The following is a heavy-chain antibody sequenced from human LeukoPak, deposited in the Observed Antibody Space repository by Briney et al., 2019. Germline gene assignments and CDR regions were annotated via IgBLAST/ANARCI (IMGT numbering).Heavy chain of an antibody. Sequence: TSETLSLTCTLSCRSISRRSYYWAWIRQPPGKGLELFGSMFYTENTLYYNPSLKIHVTISVDTSHYQFALMLGSATASDTAVYYCVRGLSWNWFAAWGQGSLVTVYS. D-gene: IGHD6-13*01. CDR2: MFYTENTL. CDR3: VRGLSWNWFAA. V-gene: IGHV4-39*02. J-gene: IGHJ5*02. CDR1: CRSISRRSYY.